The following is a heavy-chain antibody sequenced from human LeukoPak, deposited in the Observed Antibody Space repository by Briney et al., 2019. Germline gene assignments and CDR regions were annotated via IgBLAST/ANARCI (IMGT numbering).Heavy chain of an antibody. Sequence: SETLSLTCTVSGGSISSYYWSWIRQPPGKGLEWIGYIYYSGSTNYNPSLKSRVTISVDTSKNQFSLKLSSVTAADTAVYYCARYCSGGSCYPYYYYGMDVWGHGTTVTVSS. CDR1: GGSISSYY. CDR3: ARYCSGGSCYPYYYYGMDV. D-gene: IGHD2-15*01. V-gene: IGHV4-59*01. CDR2: IYYSGST. J-gene: IGHJ6*02.